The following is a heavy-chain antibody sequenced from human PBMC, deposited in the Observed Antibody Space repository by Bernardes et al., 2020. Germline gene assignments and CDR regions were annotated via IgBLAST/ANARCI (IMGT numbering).Heavy chain of an antibody. Sequence: SETLSLTRTVSGDSISTYYWNWIRQPPGKGLEWIGYIRYSGSTKYNPSLQSRVTMSVNTISNQFFLQLSSVTAADTAVYYCARRIVATDPLGPNNWFDTWGQGILVTVTS. V-gene: IGHV4-59*08. J-gene: IGHJ5*02. CDR2: IRYSGST. D-gene: IGHD5-12*01. CDR3: ARRIVATDPLGPNNWFDT. CDR1: GDSISTYY.